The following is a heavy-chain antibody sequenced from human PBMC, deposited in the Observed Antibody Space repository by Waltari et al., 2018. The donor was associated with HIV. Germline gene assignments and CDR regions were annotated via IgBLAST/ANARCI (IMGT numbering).Heavy chain of an antibody. D-gene: IGHD3-10*01. CDR2: IWADGSHE. J-gene: IGHJ6*02. Sequence: QVHLVESGGAVVQSGKSLRLSCAAAGFNFSNYAMHWVRQGPGKGLDWLSVIWADGSHESYADFAKGRFTISRDDSDNTLFLYLSGLRADDTAVYYCARDQHSATNYYGLDVWGQGTTVTVS. CDR3: ARDQHSATNYYGLDV. V-gene: IGHV3-33*02. CDR1: GFNFSNYA.